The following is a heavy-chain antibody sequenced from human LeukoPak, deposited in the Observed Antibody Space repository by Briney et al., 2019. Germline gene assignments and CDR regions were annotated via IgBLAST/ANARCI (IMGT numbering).Heavy chain of an antibody. CDR1: GYTFTSYG. CDR2: ISAYNGNT. V-gene: IGHV1-18*01. D-gene: IGHD6-13*01. J-gene: IGHJ4*02. CDR3: ARDRPFIAAADAVDY. Sequence: ASVKVSCKASGYTFTSYGISWMRQAPGQGLEWMGWISAYNGNTNYAQKLQGRVTMTTDTSTSTAYMELRSLRSDDTAVYYCARDRPFIAAADAVDYWGQGTLVTVSS.